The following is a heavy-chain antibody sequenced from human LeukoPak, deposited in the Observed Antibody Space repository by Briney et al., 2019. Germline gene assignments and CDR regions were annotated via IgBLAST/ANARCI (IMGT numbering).Heavy chain of an antibody. CDR2: ISSSSSYI. D-gene: IGHD6-13*01. J-gene: IGHJ4*02. CDR1: GFTFSSYG. CDR3: ARVWRDVGEAAGYYFDY. Sequence: GGSLRLSCAASGFTFSSYGMSWVRQAPGKGLEWVSSISSSSSYIYYADSVKGRFTISRDNSKNTLYLQMNSLRAEDTAVYYCARVWRDVGEAAGYYFDYWGQGTLVTVSS. V-gene: IGHV3-21*01.